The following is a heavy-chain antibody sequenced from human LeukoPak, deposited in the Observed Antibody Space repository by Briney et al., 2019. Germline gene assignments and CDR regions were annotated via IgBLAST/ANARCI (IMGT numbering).Heavy chain of an antibody. D-gene: IGHD1-1*01. J-gene: IGHJ4*02. CDR1: GGSISSYY. V-gene: IGHV4-59*08. Sequence: PSETLSLTCTVSGGSISSYYWSWIRQPPGKGLEWIGYNSYSGSTNYNPSLESRVTISGDTSKNQCSLKLSSVTAADTAFYYCARQSRGTTARLFDYWGQGTLVTVSS. CDR3: ARQSRGTTARLFDY. CDR2: NSYSGST.